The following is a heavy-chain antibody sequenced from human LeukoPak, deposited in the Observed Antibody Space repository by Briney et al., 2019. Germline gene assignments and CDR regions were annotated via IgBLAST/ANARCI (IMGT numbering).Heavy chain of an antibody. CDR3: ARIPIVVITSGGY. CDR1: GFTFSSYG. J-gene: IGHJ4*02. CDR2: IRYDGSNK. V-gene: IGHV3-30*02. D-gene: IGHD3-22*01. Sequence: GGSLRLSCAASGFTFSSYGMHWVRQAPGKGLEWVAFIRYDGSNKYYADSVKGRFTISRDNSKNTLYLQMNSLRAEDTAVYYCARIPIVVITSGGYWGQGTLVTVSS.